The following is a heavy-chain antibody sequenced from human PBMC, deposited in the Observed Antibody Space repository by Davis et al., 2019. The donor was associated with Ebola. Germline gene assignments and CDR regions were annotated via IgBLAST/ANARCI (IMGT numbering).Heavy chain of an antibody. CDR3: ARGQKSTYD. CDR2: MNPHSGNT. D-gene: IGHD2/OR15-2a*01. J-gene: IGHJ4*02. CDR1: GYTFTSYD. Sequence: ASVKVSCKASGYTFTSYDINWVRQATGQGLEWMGWMNPHSGNTGYAQKFQGRVTMTRDTSVSTAYMELTNLTSDDTAVYYCARGQKSTYDWGQGTQVTVSS. V-gene: IGHV1-8*01.